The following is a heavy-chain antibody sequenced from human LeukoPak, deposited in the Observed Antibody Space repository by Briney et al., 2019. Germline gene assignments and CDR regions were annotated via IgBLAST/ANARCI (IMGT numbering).Heavy chain of an antibody. Sequence: GASVKVSCKASGYTFTGYYMHWVRQAPGQGLEWMGRINPNSGGTNYAQKFQGRVTMTRDTPISTAYMELSRLRSDDTAVYYCARKEGFDWLFKYWGQGTLVTVSS. D-gene: IGHD3-9*01. CDR3: ARKEGFDWLFKY. V-gene: IGHV1-2*06. J-gene: IGHJ4*02. CDR1: GYTFTGYY. CDR2: INPNSGGT.